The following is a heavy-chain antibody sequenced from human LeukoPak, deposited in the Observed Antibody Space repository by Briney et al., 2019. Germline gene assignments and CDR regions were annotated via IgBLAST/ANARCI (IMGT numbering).Heavy chain of an antibody. CDR3: AREASTMIVAPTDAFDI. J-gene: IGHJ3*02. V-gene: IGHV1-18*01. CDR1: GNTFTSYG. Sequence: ASVKVSCKASGNTFTSYGISWVRQAPGQGLEWMGWISAYNGNTNYAQKLQGRVTMTTDTSTSTAYMELRSLRSDDTAVYYCAREASTMIVAPTDAFDIWGQGTMVTVSS. D-gene: IGHD3-22*01. CDR2: ISAYNGNT.